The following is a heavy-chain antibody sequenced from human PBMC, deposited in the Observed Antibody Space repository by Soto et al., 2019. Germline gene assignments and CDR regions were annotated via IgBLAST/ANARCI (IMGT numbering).Heavy chain of an antibody. V-gene: IGHV3-23*01. J-gene: IGHJ5*02. CDR1: GFTFSSYA. D-gene: IGHD5-18*01. Sequence: GGSLRLSCAASGFTFSSYAMSWVRQAPGKGLEWVSAISGSGGSTYYADSVKGQFTISRDNSKNTLYLQMNSLRAEDTAVYYCAKKPRGYNYNWFDPWGQGTLVTVSS. CDR3: AKKPRGYNYNWFDP. CDR2: ISGSGGST.